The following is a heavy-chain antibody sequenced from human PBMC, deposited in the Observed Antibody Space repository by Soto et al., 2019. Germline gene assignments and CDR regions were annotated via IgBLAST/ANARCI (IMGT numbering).Heavy chain of an antibody. D-gene: IGHD6-6*01. J-gene: IGHJ5*02. V-gene: IGHV1-69*13. Sequence: SVKVSCKASGGTFSSYAISWVRQAPGQGLEWMGGIIPIFGTANYAQKFQGRVTITADESTSTAYMELSSLRSEDTAVYYCARDNSSPEANWFDPWGQGTLVTVSS. CDR2: IIPIFGTA. CDR1: GGTFSSYA. CDR3: ARDNSSPEANWFDP.